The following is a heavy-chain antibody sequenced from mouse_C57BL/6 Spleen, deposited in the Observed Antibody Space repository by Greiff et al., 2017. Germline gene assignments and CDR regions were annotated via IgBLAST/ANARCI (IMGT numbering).Heavy chain of an antibody. Sequence: EVQLQQSGPELVKPGASVKISCKASGYSFTGYYMNWVKQSPEKSLEWIGEINPSTGGTNYNQKFKAKDTLTVDKSSSTAYMQLKSLTSEDSAVXDCARGGNYVRGYYYAMDYWGQGTSVTVSS. CDR2: INPSTGGT. J-gene: IGHJ4*01. V-gene: IGHV1-42*01. D-gene: IGHD2-1*01. CDR3: ARGGNYVRGYYYAMDY. CDR1: GYSFTGYY.